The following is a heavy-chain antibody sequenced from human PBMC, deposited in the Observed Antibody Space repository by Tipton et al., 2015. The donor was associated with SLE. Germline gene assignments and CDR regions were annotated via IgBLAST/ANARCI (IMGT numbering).Heavy chain of an antibody. CDR1: GFTFRDYH. D-gene: IGHD3-22*01. Sequence: SLRLSCAASGFTFRDYHMDWVRQAPGKGLEWVGRSRNKAQSYTSEYAASVKGRFTTSRDDSKNSVYLQMNSLKTEDTAVYYCARGEYYYDSSGYPTDYWGQGTLVTVSS. J-gene: IGHJ4*02. V-gene: IGHV3-72*01. CDR3: ARGEYYYDSSGYPTDY. CDR2: SRNKAQSYTS.